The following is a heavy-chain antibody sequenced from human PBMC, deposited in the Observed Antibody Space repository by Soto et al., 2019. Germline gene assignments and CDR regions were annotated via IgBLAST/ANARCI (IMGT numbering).Heavy chain of an antibody. CDR3: AREYCDSNRCFLPDY. CDR1: GYTFTSYG. D-gene: IGHD2-2*01. J-gene: IGHJ4*02. Sequence: QVQLVQSGAEMKKPGASVKVSCKASGYTFTSYGLSWVRQAPGQGLEWMGWINPYNGNTKDTQKLQGRVTMTTDTSTSTAYMELRSLRSDDTAVYYCAREYCDSNRCFLPDYWGQGAMVTVSS. CDR2: INPYNGNT. V-gene: IGHV1-18*01.